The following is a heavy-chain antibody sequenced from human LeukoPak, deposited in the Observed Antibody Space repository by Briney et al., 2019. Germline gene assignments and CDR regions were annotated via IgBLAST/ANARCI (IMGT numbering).Heavy chain of an antibody. CDR2: ISSSSYI. V-gene: IGHV3-21*01. D-gene: IGHD3-22*01. CDR1: GFTFSSYS. Sequence: SGGSLRLSCAASGFTFSSYSMNWVRQAPGKGLEWVSSISSSSYIYYAESVKGRFTVSRDNAKNSLYLQMNSLRAEDTAVYYCASLRYYYDSSGYYSAYWGQGTLVTVSS. J-gene: IGHJ4*02. CDR3: ASLRYYYDSSGYYSAY.